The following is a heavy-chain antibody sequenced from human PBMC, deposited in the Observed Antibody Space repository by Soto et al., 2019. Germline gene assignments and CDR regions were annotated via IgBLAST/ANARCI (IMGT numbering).Heavy chain of an antibody. Sequence: SETLSLTCTVSGGSISSSSYYWGWIRQPPGKGLEWIGSIYYSGSTYYNPSLKSRVTISVDTSKNQFSLKLSSVTAADTAVYYCARQSGYYSSSRYRTRWFDPWGQGTLVTVSS. D-gene: IGHD6-13*01. CDR3: ARQSGYYSSSRYRTRWFDP. CDR2: IYYSGST. J-gene: IGHJ5*02. V-gene: IGHV4-39*01. CDR1: GGSISSSSYY.